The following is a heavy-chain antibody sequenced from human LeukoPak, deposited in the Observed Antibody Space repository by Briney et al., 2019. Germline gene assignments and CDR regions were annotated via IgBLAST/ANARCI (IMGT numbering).Heavy chain of an antibody. CDR2: IIPILGIA. J-gene: IGHJ4*02. Sequence: SVKVSCKASEGPFSSYAISWVRRAPGQGLEWMGRIIPILGIANYAQKFQGRVTITADKSTSTAYMELSSLASEETAVYYCASPPAYYYDSRDYFDYWGQGTLVTVSS. D-gene: IGHD3-22*01. CDR3: ASPPAYYYDSRDYFDY. V-gene: IGHV1-69*04. CDR1: EGPFSSYA.